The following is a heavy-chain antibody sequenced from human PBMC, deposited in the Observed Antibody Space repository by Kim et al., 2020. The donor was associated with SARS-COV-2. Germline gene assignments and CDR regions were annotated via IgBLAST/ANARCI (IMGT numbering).Heavy chain of an antibody. Sequence: ASVKVSCKVSGYMFTELYMHWVRQAPGKGLEWMGGFDPEDGEIIYAQELQDRLTMTEDTATDTGYMELRSLESEDTAVYYCATYASGSRYFDLWGQGT. D-gene: IGHD3-10*01. CDR3: ATYASGSRYFDL. CDR1: GYMFTELY. J-gene: IGHJ4*02. V-gene: IGHV1-24*01. CDR2: FDPEDGEI.